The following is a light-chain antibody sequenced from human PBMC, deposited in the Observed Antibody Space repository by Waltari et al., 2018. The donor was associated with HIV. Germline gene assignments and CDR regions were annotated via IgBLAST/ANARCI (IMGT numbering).Light chain of an antibody. V-gene: IGLV1-51*01. J-gene: IGLJ2*01. CDR3: GTWDSSLSAVV. CDR1: SSNIGNTY. CDR2: DNH. Sequence: QSVLTPPPSVSAAPGQKVTISCSGSSSNIGNTYASWYQQIPGTAPKLLIYDNHKRPSGIPDRFSGSASGTSATLGITGLQTGDEADYYCGTWDSSLSAVVFGGGTKLTVL.